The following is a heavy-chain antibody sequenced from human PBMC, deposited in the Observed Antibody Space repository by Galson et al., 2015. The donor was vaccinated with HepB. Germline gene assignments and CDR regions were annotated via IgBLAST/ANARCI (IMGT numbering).Heavy chain of an antibody. D-gene: IGHD2-2*02. CDR2: ISSSGGTT. CDR3: AKAVVPAAIGGVDYFYGMDV. CDR1: GFTFSKYA. V-gene: IGHV3-23*01. Sequence: SLRLSCAASGFTFSKYAMSWVRQAPGKGLEWVSGISSSGGTTYYPDSVKGRFTISRDNSKNTLYLQMNSLRAEDTAIFYCAKAVVPAAIGGVDYFYGMDVWGQGTTVTVSS. J-gene: IGHJ6*02.